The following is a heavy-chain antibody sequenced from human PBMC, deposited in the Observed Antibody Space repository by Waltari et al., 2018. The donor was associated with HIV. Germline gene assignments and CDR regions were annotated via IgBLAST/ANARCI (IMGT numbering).Heavy chain of an antibody. V-gene: IGHV3-9*01. Sequence: EVQLVESGGGLVQPGRSLRLSCAASGFHFDDYAMHWVRQAPGKGLEWVSGISWNSGSIGYADSVKGRFTISRDNAKNSLYLQMNSLRAEDTALYYCAKDKNHWYFDLWGRGTLVTVSS. CDR2: ISWNSGSI. CDR3: AKDKNHWYFDL. J-gene: IGHJ2*01. CDR1: GFHFDDYA.